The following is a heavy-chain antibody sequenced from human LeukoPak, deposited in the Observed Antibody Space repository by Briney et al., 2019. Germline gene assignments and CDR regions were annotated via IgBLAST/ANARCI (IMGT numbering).Heavy chain of an antibody. D-gene: IGHD3-16*01. CDR1: GFTVSSNY. CDR3: ARLRYDYVWGTLDDY. V-gene: IGHV3-53*01. Sequence: GGSLRLSCAASGFTVSSNYMSWVRQAPGKGLEWVSLIYSSGSTYYADSVKGRFTISRDNSKNTLNLQMNGLRAEDTAVYYCARLRYDYVWGTLDDYWGQGTLVTVSS. J-gene: IGHJ4*02. CDR2: IYSSGST.